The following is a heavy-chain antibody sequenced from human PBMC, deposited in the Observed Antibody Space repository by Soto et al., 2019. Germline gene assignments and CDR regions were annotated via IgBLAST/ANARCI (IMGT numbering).Heavy chain of an antibody. J-gene: IGHJ4*02. CDR3: ARSLEPYYYDSSGYYFDY. Sequence: QVQLVQSGAEVKKPGSSVKVSCKASGGTFSSYTISWVRQAPGQGLEWMGRIIPILGIANYAQKFQGRVTITADKXTXTVXMELSSLRSEDTAVYYCARSLEPYYYDSSGYYFDYWGQGTLVTVSS. CDR1: GGTFSSYT. CDR2: IIPILGIA. V-gene: IGHV1-69*02. D-gene: IGHD3-22*01.